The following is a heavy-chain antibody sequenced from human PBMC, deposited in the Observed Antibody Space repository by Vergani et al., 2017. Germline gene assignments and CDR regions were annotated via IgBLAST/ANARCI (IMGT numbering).Heavy chain of an antibody. CDR1: GGSFSGYY. Sequence: QVQLQQWGAGLLKPSETLSLTCAVYGGSFSGYYWSWIRQPPGKGLEWIGEINHSGSTNYNPSLKSRVTISVDTSQNQFSLKLSSVTAADTAVYYCARGSAPPPGIADRELHYWGQGTLVTVSS. CDR2: INHSGST. D-gene: IGHD6-13*01. J-gene: IGHJ4*02. CDR3: ARGSAPPPGIADRELHY. V-gene: IGHV4-34*01.